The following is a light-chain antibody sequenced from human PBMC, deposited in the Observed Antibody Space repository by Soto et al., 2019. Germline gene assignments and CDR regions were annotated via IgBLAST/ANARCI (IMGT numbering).Light chain of an antibody. V-gene: IGKV1-5*03. CDR3: QQYYNWPRT. Sequence: DIQMAQSPSTLSASVGDRVTITCRASQSISSWLAWYQQKPGKAPKLLIYKASSLESGVPSRFSGSGSGTDFTLTISSLQPEDCAISFCQQYYNWPRTFGQGTKVDIK. CDR1: QSISSW. CDR2: KAS. J-gene: IGKJ1*01.